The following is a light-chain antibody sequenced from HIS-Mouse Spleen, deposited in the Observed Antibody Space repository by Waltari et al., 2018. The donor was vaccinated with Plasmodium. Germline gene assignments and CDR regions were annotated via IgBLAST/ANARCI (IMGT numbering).Light chain of an antibody. CDR3: CSYAGSYTLV. CDR2: DAS. J-gene: IGLJ2*01. CDR1: SSDVGGSNY. V-gene: IGLV2-11*01. Sequence: QSDLPHPRSVSGSPGQSVTFSCTGTSSDVGGSNYVSWYQQHPGNAPKLMIYDASKRPSGVPDRFSGSKSGNTASLTISGLQAEDEADYYCCSYAGSYTLVFGGGTKLTVL.